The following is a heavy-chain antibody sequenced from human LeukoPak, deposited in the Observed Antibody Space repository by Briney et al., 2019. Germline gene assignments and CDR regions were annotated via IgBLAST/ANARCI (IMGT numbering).Heavy chain of an antibody. D-gene: IGHD3-22*01. CDR3: ARGPGYYDSSGYYYDSRGFHYFDY. CDR1: GGSISSYY. J-gene: IGHJ4*02. CDR2: IYYSGST. V-gene: IGHV4-59*01. Sequence: SETLSLTCTVSGGSISSYYWSWIRQPPGKGLEWIGYIYYSGSTNYNPSPKSRVTISVDTSKNQFSLKLSSVTAADTAVYYCARGPGYYDSSGYYYDSRGFHYFDYWGQRTLVTVSS.